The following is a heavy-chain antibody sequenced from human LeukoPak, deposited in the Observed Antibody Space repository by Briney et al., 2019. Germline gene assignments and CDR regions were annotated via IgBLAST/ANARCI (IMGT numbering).Heavy chain of an antibody. Sequence: LSETLSLTCTVSGGSISSSSYYWGWIRQPPGKGLEWIGSIYYSGSTYYNPSLKSRVTMSVDTSKNQFSLRLSSVTAADTAMYYCARGYGSSWYGVDYWGQGTLVTVSS. V-gene: IGHV4-39*07. D-gene: IGHD6-13*01. CDR3: ARGYGSSWYGVDY. CDR1: GGSISSSSYY. J-gene: IGHJ4*02. CDR2: IYYSGST.